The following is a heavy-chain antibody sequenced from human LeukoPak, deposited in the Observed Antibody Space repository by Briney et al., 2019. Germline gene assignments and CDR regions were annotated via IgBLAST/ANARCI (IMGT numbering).Heavy chain of an antibody. V-gene: IGHV3-21*01. D-gene: IGHD5-18*01. J-gene: IGHJ4*02. Sequence: PGGSLRLSCAASGFTFSSYNMHWVRQAPGKGLEWVSSISSSSSYIYYADSVKGRFHISRDNAKNSLYLQMNSLRAEDTAVYYCARERGYSYGYGDYWGQGTLVTVSS. CDR1: GFTFSSYN. CDR3: ARERGYSYGYGDY. CDR2: ISSSSSYI.